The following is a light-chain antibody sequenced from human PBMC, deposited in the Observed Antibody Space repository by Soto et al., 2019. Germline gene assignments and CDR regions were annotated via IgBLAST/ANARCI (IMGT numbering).Light chain of an antibody. V-gene: IGKV1-5*03. CDR3: QQYNSYWT. CDR2: KAS. Sequence: DIQMTQSPSTLSASVGDRVTITCRASQSISSSLAWYQQKSGKAPKLLISKASSLESGVPSRFSGSGSGAEFTLTISSLQPDDFATYYCQQYNSYWTFGQGTKVELK. J-gene: IGKJ1*01. CDR1: QSISSS.